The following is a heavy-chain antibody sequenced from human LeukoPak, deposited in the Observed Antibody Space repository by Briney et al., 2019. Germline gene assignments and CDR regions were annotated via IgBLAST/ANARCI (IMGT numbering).Heavy chain of an antibody. CDR1: GFTFSSYS. V-gene: IGHV4-39*01. CDR2: MYHNGST. CDR3: ARHPSGRMWLQQGGWFDP. Sequence: GSLRLSCAASGFTFSSYSMHWVRQPPGKGLEWIGSMYHNGSTYYNPSLKSRVTISVDTSKNQFSLKLTSVTAADTAVYYCARHPSGRMWLQQGGWFDPWGQGTLVTVSS. J-gene: IGHJ5*02. D-gene: IGHD5-24*01.